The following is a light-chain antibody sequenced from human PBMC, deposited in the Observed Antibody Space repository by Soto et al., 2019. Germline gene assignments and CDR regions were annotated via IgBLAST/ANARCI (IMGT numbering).Light chain of an antibody. CDR1: QSVSASH. Sequence: EIVLTQSPGTLSLSPGERATLSCRASQSVSASHLAWYQQKPGQAPRLLIYGASRRATGIPDRFGGRGSGTDFTLTISRLEPEDFAVYYCQQSGGSPPTFGGGTKVEMK. J-gene: IGKJ4*01. CDR2: GAS. V-gene: IGKV3-20*01. CDR3: QQSGGSPPT.